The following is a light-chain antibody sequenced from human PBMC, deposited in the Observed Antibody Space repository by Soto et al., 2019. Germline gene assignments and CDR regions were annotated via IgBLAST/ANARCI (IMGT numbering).Light chain of an antibody. Sequence: QSALTQPASVSASPGQSSSISCTGTSNDIGAFDYVSWYQQHPGKAPKLIIFEVFNRPSGVSTRFSGSKSGSTASLTISGLQAEDEADYFCSSYTTNNAHVFGGGTKVTVL. CDR1: SNDIGAFDY. CDR2: EVF. J-gene: IGLJ2*01. V-gene: IGLV2-14*01. CDR3: SSYTTNNAHV.